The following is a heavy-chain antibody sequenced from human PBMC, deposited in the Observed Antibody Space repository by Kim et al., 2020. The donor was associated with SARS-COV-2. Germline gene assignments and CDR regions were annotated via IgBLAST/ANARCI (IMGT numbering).Heavy chain of an antibody. CDR1: GGSISSSSYY. V-gene: IGHV4-39*01. Sequence: SETLSLTCTVSGGSISSSSYYWGWIRQPPGKGLEWIGSIYYSGSTYYNPSLKSRVTISVDTSKNQFSLKLSSVTAADTAVYYCARPREHMVRGVKGAFDIWGQGTMGTVSS. CDR2: IYYSGST. CDR3: ARPREHMVRGVKGAFDI. D-gene: IGHD3-10*01. J-gene: IGHJ3*02.